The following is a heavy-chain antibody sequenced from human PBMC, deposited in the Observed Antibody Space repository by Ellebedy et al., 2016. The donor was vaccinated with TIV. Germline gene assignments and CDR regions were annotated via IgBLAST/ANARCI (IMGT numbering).Heavy chain of an antibody. CDR1: GFTFSTYS. J-gene: IGHJ4*02. D-gene: IGHD4-17*01. Sequence: GESLKISXVASGFTFSTYSINWVRQAPGKGLEWISHISSSGSTIYSADSVKGRFSISRDNAKKSVYLQMNSRRAEDTAVYYCARDTVTTNYFDYWGQGTLVTVSS. CDR2: ISSSGSTI. V-gene: IGHV3-48*04. CDR3: ARDTVTTNYFDY.